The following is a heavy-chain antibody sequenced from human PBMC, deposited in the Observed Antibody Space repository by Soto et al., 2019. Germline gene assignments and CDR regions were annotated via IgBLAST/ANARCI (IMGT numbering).Heavy chain of an antibody. J-gene: IGHJ4*02. CDR2: ISYDGSKK. D-gene: IGHD3-16*01. CDR3: VKDRVESGLGEVDY. V-gene: IGHV3-30*18. CDR1: GFTFSTNG. Sequence: QVQLVESGGGVVQPGRSLRLSCAASGFTFSTNGMHRVRQAPGKGLEWVAVISYDGSKKYYADSVKGRLTISRDNSKNTLYLQMNSLRAEDTAVYYCVKDRVESGLGEVDYWGQGTLVTVSS.